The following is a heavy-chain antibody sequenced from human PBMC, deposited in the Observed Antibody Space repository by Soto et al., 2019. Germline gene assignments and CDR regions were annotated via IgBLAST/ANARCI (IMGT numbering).Heavy chain of an antibody. D-gene: IGHD3-10*01. J-gene: IGHJ4*02. Sequence: KSGGSLRLSCAASGFTFSNAWMSWVRQAPGKGLEWVGRIKSKTDGGTTDYAAPVKGRFTISRDDSKNTLYLQMNSLKTEDTAVYYCTTDPGSYYNDFDYWGQGTLVTVSS. CDR3: TTDPGSYYNDFDY. CDR2: IKSKTDGGTT. CDR1: GFTFSNAW. V-gene: IGHV3-15*01.